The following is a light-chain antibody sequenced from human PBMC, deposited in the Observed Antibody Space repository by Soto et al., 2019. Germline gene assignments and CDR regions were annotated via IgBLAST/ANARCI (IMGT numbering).Light chain of an antibody. CDR2: KAS. Sequence: DMQMRQSPSTLSASVGDRVTITCRPSQRISTWLALDQQEPWKAPKLLIHKASSLQSGVPSRFSGRGSGTDFTLTIRSPHPEDFATYYCQQYNSYSRTFGQGTKVDIK. CDR1: QRISTW. CDR3: QQYNSYSRT. J-gene: IGKJ1*01. V-gene: IGKV1-5*03.